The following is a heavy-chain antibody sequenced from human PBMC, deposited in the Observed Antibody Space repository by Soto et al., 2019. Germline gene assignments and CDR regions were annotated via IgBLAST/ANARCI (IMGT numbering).Heavy chain of an antibody. V-gene: IGHV3-43*01. J-gene: IGHJ6*02. CDR3: AKATAPHYYYYAMDA. CDR2: ITWDGVYS. CDR1: GFTFDDYI. Sequence: PGGSLRLSCAASGFTFDDYIMHWVRQAPGKGLEWVSLITWDGVYSYYADSVKGRFTISRDNSKNSLYLQMNSLRGEDTALYFCAKATAPHYYYYAMDAWGQGTTVTVSS.